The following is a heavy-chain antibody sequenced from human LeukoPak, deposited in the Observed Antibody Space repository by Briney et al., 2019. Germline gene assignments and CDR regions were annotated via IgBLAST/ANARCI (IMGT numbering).Heavy chain of an antibody. CDR3: ARDNSVGDNAWWFDP. Sequence: ASVKVSCKASGYTFTRYFMHWVRQAPGQGLEWMGLINPTGGSTGYAQKFQGRVTMTRDMSTSTDYMELSSLRSEDTAIYYCARDNSVGDNAWWFDPWGQGTLVTVSS. CDR1: GYTFTRYF. J-gene: IGHJ5*02. V-gene: IGHV1-46*01. D-gene: IGHD1-26*01. CDR2: INPTGGST.